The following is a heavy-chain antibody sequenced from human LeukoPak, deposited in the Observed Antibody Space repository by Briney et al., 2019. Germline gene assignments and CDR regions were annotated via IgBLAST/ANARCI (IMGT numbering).Heavy chain of an antibody. J-gene: IGHJ4*02. V-gene: IGHV3-7*01. Sequence: GGSLRLSCAASGFTFRTYWMSWVRQAPGKGLEWVASINQGGSETCYVESVKGRFTISRDNAMNSFFLQMNSLRAEDTAVYYCARLIGDRTIYDYWGQGTLVTVSS. CDR3: ARLIGDRTIYDY. CDR1: GFTFRTYW. D-gene: IGHD6-6*01. CDR2: INQGGSET.